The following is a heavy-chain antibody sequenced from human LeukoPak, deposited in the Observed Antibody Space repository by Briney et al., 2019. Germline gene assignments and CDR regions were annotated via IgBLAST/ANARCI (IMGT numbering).Heavy chain of an antibody. CDR1: GESFSGYF. CDR3: ARKSGYARDY. Sequence: SETLSLTCAVYGESFSGYFWNWIRQPPGKGLEWIGETNHSGSTSNHNPSLKSRVTMSVDTSKNQFSLKLSSVTAADMAVYYCARKSGYARDYWGQGNLDTVSS. D-gene: IGHD5-12*01. J-gene: IGHJ4*02. V-gene: IGHV4-34*01. CDR2: TNHSGSTS.